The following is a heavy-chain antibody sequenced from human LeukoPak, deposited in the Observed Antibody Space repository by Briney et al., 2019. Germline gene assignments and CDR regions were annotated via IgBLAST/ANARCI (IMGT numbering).Heavy chain of an antibody. CDR3: ARDLWELRYYFDY. CDR2: MNPNSGNT. Sequence: ASVKVSCKASGGTFSSYAISWVRQGPGQGLEWMGWMNPNSGNTGYAQKFQGRVTMTTDTSTSTAYMELRSLRSDDTAVYYCARDLWELRYYFDYWGQGTLVTVSS. D-gene: IGHD1-26*01. J-gene: IGHJ4*02. V-gene: IGHV1-18*01. CDR1: GGTFSSYA.